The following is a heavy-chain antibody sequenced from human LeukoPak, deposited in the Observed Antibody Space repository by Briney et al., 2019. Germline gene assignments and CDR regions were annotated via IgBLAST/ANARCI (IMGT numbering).Heavy chain of an antibody. Sequence: SETLSLTCTVSGGSISSYYWSWIRQPAGKGLEWIGRIYTSGSTNYNPSLKSRVTMSVDTSKNQFSLKLISVTAADTAVYYCARDLGYCSGDSCYHYFDYWGQGTLVTVSS. CDR3: ARDLGYCSGDSCYHYFDY. D-gene: IGHD2-15*01. CDR1: GGSISSYY. V-gene: IGHV4-4*07. J-gene: IGHJ4*02. CDR2: IYTSGST.